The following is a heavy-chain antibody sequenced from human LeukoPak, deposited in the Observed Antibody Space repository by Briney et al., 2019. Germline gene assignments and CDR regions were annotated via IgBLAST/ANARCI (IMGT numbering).Heavy chain of an antibody. V-gene: IGHV1-2*02. CDR2: INPNSGDT. CDR3: ARDHGDNLGSFDY. Sequence: ASVKVSCKASGYTFTGYYMHWVRQAAGQGLEWMGWINPNSGDTKYAQKFQGRVTMTRDTSISTAYMELTRISSDDTAVYYCARDHGDNLGSFDYWGQGTLVTVSS. CDR1: GYTFTGYY. J-gene: IGHJ4*02. D-gene: IGHD4-17*01.